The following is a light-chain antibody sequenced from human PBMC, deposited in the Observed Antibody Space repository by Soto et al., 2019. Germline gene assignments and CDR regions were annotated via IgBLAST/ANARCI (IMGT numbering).Light chain of an antibody. V-gene: IGLV2-14*01. Sequence: QSALTQPASVPGSPGQSITISCTGTSSDIGGYNYVSWYQQHPGKAPKLMIYDVSNRPSGISNRFSGSKSGNTASLTISGLQAEDEADYYCSSYTGSRTYVLGTGTKVTVL. CDR1: SSDIGGYNY. CDR2: DVS. J-gene: IGLJ1*01. CDR3: SSYTGSRTYV.